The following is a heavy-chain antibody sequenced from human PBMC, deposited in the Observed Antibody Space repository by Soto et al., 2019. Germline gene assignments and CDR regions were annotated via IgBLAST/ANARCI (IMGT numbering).Heavy chain of an antibody. J-gene: IGHJ5*02. V-gene: IGHV1-69*13. CDR3: ALGYCSGGSCYSKINWFDP. D-gene: IGHD2-15*01. Sequence: ASVKVSCKASGGTFRSYAISWVRQAPGQGLEWMGGIIPIFGTANYAQKFQGRVTITADESTSTAYMELSSLRSEDTAGYYCALGYCSGGSCYSKINWFDPWGQGTLVTVSS. CDR1: GGTFRSYA. CDR2: IIPIFGTA.